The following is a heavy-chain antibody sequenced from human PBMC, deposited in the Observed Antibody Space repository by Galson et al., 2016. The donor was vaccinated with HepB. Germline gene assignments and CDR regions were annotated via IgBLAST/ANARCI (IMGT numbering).Heavy chain of an antibody. CDR1: GFTFSNYG. V-gene: IGHV3-23*01. Sequence: SLRLSCADSGFTFSNYGMTWVRQAPGKGLDWVSTISASGGGTHYADSVKGRFTISRDNSKNTLYLQMNSLRAEDTAVYYCAREGADIAVAATAYDYWGQGTLVTVSS. CDR3: AREGADIAVAATAYDY. J-gene: IGHJ4*02. CDR2: ISASGGGT. D-gene: IGHD6-19*01.